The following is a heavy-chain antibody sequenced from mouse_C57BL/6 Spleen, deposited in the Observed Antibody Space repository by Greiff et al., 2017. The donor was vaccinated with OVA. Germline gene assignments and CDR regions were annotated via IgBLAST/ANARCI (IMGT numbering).Heavy chain of an antibody. CDR3: ARSRYYGSSPAWFAY. CDR2: INPNNGGT. V-gene: IGHV1-18*01. CDR1: GYTFTDYN. J-gene: IGHJ3*01. Sequence: VQLKESGPELVKPGASVKIPCKASGYTFTDYNMDWVKQSHGKSLEWIGDINPNNGGTIYNQKFKGKATLTVDKSSSTAYMELRSLTSEDTAVYYCARSRYYGSSPAWFAYWGQGTLVTVSA. D-gene: IGHD1-1*01.